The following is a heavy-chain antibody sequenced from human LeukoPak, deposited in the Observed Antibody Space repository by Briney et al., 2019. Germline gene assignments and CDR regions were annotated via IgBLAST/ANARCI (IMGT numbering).Heavy chain of an antibody. CDR2: ISYDGSNK. V-gene: IGHV3-30*04. CDR3: AKDLWYDSSGYQPGADY. CDR1: EFTFSSYA. J-gene: IGHJ4*02. D-gene: IGHD3-22*01. Sequence: GGSLRLSCAASEFTFSSYAMHWVRQAPGKGLEWVTLISYDGSNKDYADSVKGRFTISRDNSKNTLYLQMNSLRAEDTAVYYCAKDLWYDSSGYQPGADYWGQGTLVTVSS.